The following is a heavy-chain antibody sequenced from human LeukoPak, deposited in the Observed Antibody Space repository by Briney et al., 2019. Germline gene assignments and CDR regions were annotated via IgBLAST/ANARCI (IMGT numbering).Heavy chain of an antibody. J-gene: IGHJ3*02. CDR1: GDSVSSNNAA. D-gene: IGHD3-16*02. CDR3: ARDPDPFSRLSVFDI. CDR2: TYYRSKWYN. Sequence: SQTLSLTCAISGDSVSSNNAAWNWIRQSPSRGLEWLGRTYYRSKWYNDYAVFEKSRITINPDTSKNQFSLQLNSVAPEDTAVYYCARDPDPFSRLSVFDIWGQGTMVTVSS. V-gene: IGHV6-1*01.